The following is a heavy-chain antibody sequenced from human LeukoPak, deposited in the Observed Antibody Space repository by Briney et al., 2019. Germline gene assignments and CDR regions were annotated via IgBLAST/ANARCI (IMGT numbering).Heavy chain of an antibody. V-gene: IGHV1-8*01. CDR2: MNPNSGNT. Sequence: ASVKVSCKASGYTFTSYDINWVRQATGQGLEWMGWMNPNSGNTGYAQKFQGRVTMTRNTSISTAYMELSSLRSEDTAVYYCARVKGVSSSSSTGYFDYWGQGTLVTVSS. D-gene: IGHD6-6*01. CDR3: ARVKGVSSSSSTGYFDY. CDR1: GYTFTSYD. J-gene: IGHJ4*02.